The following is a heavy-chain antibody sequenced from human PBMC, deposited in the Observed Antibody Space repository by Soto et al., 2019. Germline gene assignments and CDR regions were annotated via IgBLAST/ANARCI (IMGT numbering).Heavy chain of an antibody. Sequence: QVQLVQSGAEAKKPGASVKVSCKASGYTFTSYYIHWVRQAPGQGLEWMGIINPSGGSTTYAQKFQGRVTMTRDTSTSTVYMELRSLRSEDTAVYYCTRAPSYGAFDIWGQGTMVTVSS. CDR1: GYTFTSYY. D-gene: IGHD4-17*01. J-gene: IGHJ3*02. CDR2: INPSGGST. V-gene: IGHV1-46*03. CDR3: TRAPSYGAFDI.